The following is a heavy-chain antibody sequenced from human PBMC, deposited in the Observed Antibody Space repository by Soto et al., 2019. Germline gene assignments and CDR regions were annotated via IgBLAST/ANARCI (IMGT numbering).Heavy chain of an antibody. CDR3: ARVGQWELLGWFDP. V-gene: IGHV4-34*01. CDR1: GRSFSGYY. Sequence: SETLSLTCAVFGRSFSGYYWSWIRQPPGKGLEWIGEINHSGSTNYNPSLKSRVTISVDTSKNQFSLKLSSVTAADTAVYYCARVGQWELLGWFDPWGQGTLVTVSS. CDR2: INHSGST. D-gene: IGHD1-26*01. J-gene: IGHJ5*02.